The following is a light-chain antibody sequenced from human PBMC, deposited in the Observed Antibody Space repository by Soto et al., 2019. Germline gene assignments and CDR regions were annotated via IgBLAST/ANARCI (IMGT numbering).Light chain of an antibody. CDR2: AAS. CDR1: QGIDSS. Sequence: ILLTQSPSSLSASVGDRVTITCRASQGIDSSFAWYQQKPGKAPKLLIYAASSLQSGVSSRFSGSGSGTDFTLTISSLQPEDFATYYCKQLHDYPITFGQGTRLEI. CDR3: KQLHDYPIT. J-gene: IGKJ5*01. V-gene: IGKV1-9*01.